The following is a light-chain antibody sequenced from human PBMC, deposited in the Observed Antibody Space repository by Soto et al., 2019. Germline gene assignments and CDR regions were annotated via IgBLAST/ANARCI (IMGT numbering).Light chain of an antibody. CDR1: QSVISD. J-gene: IGKJ5*01. CDR3: QQRNTWSPIT. Sequence: RVMTQSPATLSVSPGGRATLSCRASQSVISDLSWYQHKPVQAPRLLVYGASTRAPGFPARVSGSGSGTDFTLTISSLEPEDFALYYCQQRNTWSPITFGRGTRVEI. V-gene: IGKV3-15*01. CDR2: GAS.